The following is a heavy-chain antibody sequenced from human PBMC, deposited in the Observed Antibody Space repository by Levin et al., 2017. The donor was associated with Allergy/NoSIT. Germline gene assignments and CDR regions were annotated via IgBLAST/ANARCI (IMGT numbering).Heavy chain of an antibody. CDR1: GFSLTTPRVA. V-gene: IGHV2-5*02. Sequence: SGPTLVKPTQTLTLTCTFSGFSLTTPRVAVGWVRQPPGKALEWLALIYWDDDKRYSPSLMSRLNLVKDTSNNRVVLTMTGVEASDGGTYYCAHSPDRGGDVYFDFWGQGALVTVSS. D-gene: IGHD2-21*01. J-gene: IGHJ4*02. CDR3: AHSPDRGGDVYFDF. CDR2: IYWDDDK.